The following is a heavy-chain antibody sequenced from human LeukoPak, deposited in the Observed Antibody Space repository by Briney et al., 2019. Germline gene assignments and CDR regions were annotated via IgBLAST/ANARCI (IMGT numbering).Heavy chain of an antibody. V-gene: IGHV3-23*01. J-gene: IGHJ4*02. CDR3: AKTYSGSYYTFDY. CDR1: GFTLSSYA. D-gene: IGHD1-26*01. Sequence: GGSLRLSCAASGFTLSSYAMSWVRQAPGKGLEWVSAISGSGGSTYYADSVKGRFTISRDNSKNTLYLQMNSLRAEDTAVYYCAKTYSGSYYTFDYWGQGTLVTVSS. CDR2: ISGSGGST.